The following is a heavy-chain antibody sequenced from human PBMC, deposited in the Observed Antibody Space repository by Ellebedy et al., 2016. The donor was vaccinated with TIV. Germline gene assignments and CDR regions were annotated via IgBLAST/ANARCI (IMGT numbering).Heavy chain of an antibody. CDR2: INPSGGST. Sequence: AASVKVSCKASGYTFTSYYMHWVRQAPGQGLEWMGIINPSGGSTSYAQKFQGRVTMTRDTSTSTVYMELSSLRSEDTAVYYCARSHCTNGVCYGFHYYYGMDVWGQGTTVTVSS. V-gene: IGHV1-46*01. CDR1: GYTFTSYY. J-gene: IGHJ6*02. D-gene: IGHD2-8*01. CDR3: ARSHCTNGVCYGFHYYYGMDV.